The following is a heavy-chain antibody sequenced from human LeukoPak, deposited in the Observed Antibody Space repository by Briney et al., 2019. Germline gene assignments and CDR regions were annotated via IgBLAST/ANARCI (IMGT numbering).Heavy chain of an antibody. CDR1: GFTFSGYA. CDR3: ANSQWELLAFDY. CDR2: ISGSGGST. J-gene: IGHJ4*02. V-gene: IGHV3-23*01. D-gene: IGHD1-26*01. Sequence: GGSLRLSCAASGFTFSGYAMSWVRQAPGKGLEWVSAISGSGGSTYYADSVKGRFTISRDNSKNTLYLQMNSLRAEDTAVYYCANSQWELLAFDYWGQGTPVTVSS.